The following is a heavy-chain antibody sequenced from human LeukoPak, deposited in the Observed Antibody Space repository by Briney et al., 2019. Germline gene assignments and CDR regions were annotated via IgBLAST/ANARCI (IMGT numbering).Heavy chain of an antibody. V-gene: IGHV3-23*01. Sequence: PGGSLRLSCAASGFTFSSYAMSWDRQAPGKGLEWVSAISGSGGSTYYADSVKGRFTISRDNSKNTLYLQMNSLRAEDTAVYYCAKDLLVVVRYYFDYWGQGTLVTVSS. CDR2: ISGSGGST. J-gene: IGHJ4*02. CDR3: AKDLLVVVRYYFDY. D-gene: IGHD3-22*01. CDR1: GFTFSSYA.